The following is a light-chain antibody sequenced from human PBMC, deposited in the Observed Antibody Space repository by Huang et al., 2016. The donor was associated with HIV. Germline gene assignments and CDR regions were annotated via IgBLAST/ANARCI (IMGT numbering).Light chain of an antibody. Sequence: EIVMTQSPATLSVSPGERATLSCRASQNVNSNLAWYQQKPGQPPRLLIYGASTRATDIPARFSGSGSETEFTLTISSLQSEDFAVYYCQQYNNWPPYTFGQGTKLEIK. J-gene: IGKJ2*01. CDR1: QNVNSN. CDR2: GAS. CDR3: QQYNNWPPYT. V-gene: IGKV3-15*01.